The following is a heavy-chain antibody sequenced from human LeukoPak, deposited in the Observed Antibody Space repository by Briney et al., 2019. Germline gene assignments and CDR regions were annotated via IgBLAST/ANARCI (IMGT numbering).Heavy chain of an antibody. CDR1: GFTFSSNW. CDR3: ARDPYSGYNRALDY. J-gene: IGHJ4*02. V-gene: IGHV3-74*01. CDR2: INSDGSST. Sequence: GGSLRLSCAASGFTFSSNWMHWVRQAPGKGLVWVSHINSDGSSTNYADSVKGRFTISRDNAKNTLYLQMNSLRVEDTAVYYCARDPYSGYNRALDYWGQGTLVTVSS. D-gene: IGHD5-12*01.